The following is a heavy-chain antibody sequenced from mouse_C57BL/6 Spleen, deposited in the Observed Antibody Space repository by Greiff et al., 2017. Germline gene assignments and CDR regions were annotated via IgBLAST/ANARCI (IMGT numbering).Heavy chain of an antibody. Sequence: EVKLEESGGGLVQPGGSLSLSCAASGFTFTDYYMSWVRQPPGKALEWLGFIRNKANGYTTEYSASVKGRFTISRDNSQSILYLQMNALRAEDSATYYCARYTGVAGTHCDYWGHGTTLTVSS. CDR2: IRNKANGYTT. CDR3: ARYTGVAGTHCDY. V-gene: IGHV7-3*01. CDR1: GFTFTDYY. J-gene: IGHJ2*01. D-gene: IGHD4-1*01.